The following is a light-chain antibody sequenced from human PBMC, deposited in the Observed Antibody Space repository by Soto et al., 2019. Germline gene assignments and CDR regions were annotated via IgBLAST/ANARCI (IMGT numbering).Light chain of an antibody. CDR3: QQSYSTHT. Sequence: DIQMTQSPSSLSASVGDRVTITCRASQSISSYLNWYQQKPGKAPKLLIYAASSLQSGVPSRFSGSGSGTDFPLTISSLQPEDFATYYCQQSYSTHTFGQGTRLEI. CDR1: QSISSY. CDR2: AAS. J-gene: IGKJ5*01. V-gene: IGKV1-39*01.